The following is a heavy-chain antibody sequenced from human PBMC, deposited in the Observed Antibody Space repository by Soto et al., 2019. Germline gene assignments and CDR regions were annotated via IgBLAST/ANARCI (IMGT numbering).Heavy chain of an antibody. V-gene: IGHV6-1*01. CDR3: ARGAEADYIRVFDY. Sequence: SQTQSLTCAISGDSVSSNSAAWNWIRQSPSRGLEWLGRTYYRPKWYQDYEVSVNSRRTINLDTSKNQLSLQLNSVTPEDTAVYYWARGAEADYIRVFDYWGQGTLVTVSS. D-gene: IGHD6-19*01. J-gene: IGHJ4*02. CDR2: TYYRPKWYQ. CDR1: GDSVSSNSAA.